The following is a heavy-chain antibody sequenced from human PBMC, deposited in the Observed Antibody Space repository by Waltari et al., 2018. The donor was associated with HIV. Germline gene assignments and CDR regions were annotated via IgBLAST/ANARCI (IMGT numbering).Heavy chain of an antibody. V-gene: IGHV1-2*04. CDR2: IKPRSGGT. CDR3: AREEMKYFDL. CDR1: GDNFTDKV. Sequence: QVQLVQSGAELKKPGASVKVCGKASGDNFTDKVIEGVRQGPGQGLEWMGWIKPRSGGTKFAQKFQGWVSMTIDTSISTVYMELNRLTYEDTAIYYCAREEMKYFDLWGRGTLVTVSS. J-gene: IGHJ2*01.